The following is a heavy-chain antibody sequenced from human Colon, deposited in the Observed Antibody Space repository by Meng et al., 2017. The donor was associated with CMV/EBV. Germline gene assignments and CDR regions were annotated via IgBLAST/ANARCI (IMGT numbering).Heavy chain of an antibody. CDR1: GYTFTSYD. D-gene: IGHD2-2*01. CDR3: ARGSPLQGTSFYGWFDP. J-gene: IGHJ5*02. Sequence: ASVKVSCKASGYTFTSYDINWVRQATGQGLEWMGWMNPNSGNTGYAQKFQGRVTMTRNTSISTAYMELSSLRSEDTAVYYCARGSPLQGTSFYGWFDPWGQGTLVTVSS. V-gene: IGHV1-8*01. CDR2: MNPNSGNT.